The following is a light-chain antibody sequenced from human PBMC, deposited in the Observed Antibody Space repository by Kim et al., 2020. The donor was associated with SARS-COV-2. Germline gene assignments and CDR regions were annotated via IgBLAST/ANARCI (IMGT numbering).Light chain of an antibody. CDR1: QSVSTW. V-gene: IGKV1-5*03. CDR3: QQYNSGWT. Sequence: DVQMTQSPSTLSASVGDRVTITCRASQSVSTWLAWYQQKPGKAPKLLIYKASNLESGVPSRFSGSGSGTEFTLTISSLQAEDFATYFCQQYNSGWTFGQGTKVVIK. CDR2: KAS. J-gene: IGKJ1*01.